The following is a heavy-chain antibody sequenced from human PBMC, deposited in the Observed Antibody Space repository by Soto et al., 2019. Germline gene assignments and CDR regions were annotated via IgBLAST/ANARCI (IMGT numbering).Heavy chain of an antibody. Sequence: QLQLQESGPGLVKPSETLSLTCTVSSASISSSSYYWGWVRQPPGKGLEWIGIIYYSGSTYYNPSLKSRVPISVDTSKNLFSLNLSSVTAADMAVYYCARHQIGRGPTWPYYYVDVWGKGTTVTVSS. D-gene: IGHD3-10*01. CDR3: ARHQIGRGPTWPYYYVDV. J-gene: IGHJ6*03. CDR2: IYYSGST. CDR1: SASISSSSYY. V-gene: IGHV4-39*01.